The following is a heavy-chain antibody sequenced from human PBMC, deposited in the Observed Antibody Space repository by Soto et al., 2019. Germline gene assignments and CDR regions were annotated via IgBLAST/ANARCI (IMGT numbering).Heavy chain of an antibody. D-gene: IGHD3-3*01. J-gene: IGHJ6*03. V-gene: IGHV3-21*02. Sequence: EVQLVESGGGLVKPGGSLRLSCAASGFSFISYSMNWVRQAPGKGLEWVSSINEDSSYIYYAHSLRGRFTISRDNAKDSLYLQMNSLRAEDTAVYYCVRDFGWYFRSGYMDVWGDGATVPVSS. CDR2: INEDSSYI. CDR3: VRDFGWYFRSGYMDV. CDR1: GFSFISYS.